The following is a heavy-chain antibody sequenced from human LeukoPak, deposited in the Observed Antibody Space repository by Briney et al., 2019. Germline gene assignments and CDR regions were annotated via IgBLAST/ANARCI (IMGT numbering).Heavy chain of an antibody. D-gene: IGHD2-2*01. V-gene: IGHV4-34*01. Sequence: SETLSLTCAVYGGSFSGYYWSWIRQPPGKGLEWIGEINHSGSTNYNPSLKSRVTISVDTSKNQFSLKLSSVTAADTAVYYCARLNCSSTSCYYYYGMGVWGQGTTVTVSS. J-gene: IGHJ6*02. CDR3: ARLNCSSTSCYYYYGMGV. CDR2: INHSGST. CDR1: GGSFSGYY.